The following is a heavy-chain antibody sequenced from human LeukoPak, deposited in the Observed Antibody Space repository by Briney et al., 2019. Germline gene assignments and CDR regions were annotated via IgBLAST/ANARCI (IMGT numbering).Heavy chain of an antibody. CDR2: INPSSGGGT. V-gene: IGHV1-2*02. J-gene: IGHJ4*02. CDR3: AREGDSPTRCFDY. D-gene: IGHD2-2*01. CDR1: GGTFSSYA. Sequence: ASVKVSCKASGGTFSSYAISWVRQAPGQGFEWMGWINPSSGGGTNYAQKFQGRVTMTRDTSISTAYMELSRLRSDDTAVYYCAREGDSPTRCFDYWGQGTLVTVSS.